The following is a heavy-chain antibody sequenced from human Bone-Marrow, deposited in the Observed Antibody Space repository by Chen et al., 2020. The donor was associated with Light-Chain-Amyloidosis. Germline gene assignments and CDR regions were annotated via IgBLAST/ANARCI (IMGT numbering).Heavy chain of an antibody. CDR1: GFIVSNNY. CDR3: VGGGD. CDR2: IYSGGST. D-gene: IGHD3-16*01. J-gene: IGHJ4*02. Sequence: EVQLVESGGGLVQPGGSLRLSCAASGFIVSNNYMNGVRQAPGKGLEWVSFIYSGGSTYYADPGRARFTISRHNSKNPLYFQINTLGAEDPAVYYCVGGGDWGQGTLVTVSS. V-gene: IGHV3-53*04.